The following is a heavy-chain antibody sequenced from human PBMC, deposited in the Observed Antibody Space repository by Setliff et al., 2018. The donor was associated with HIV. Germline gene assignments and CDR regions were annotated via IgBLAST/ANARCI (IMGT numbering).Heavy chain of an antibody. Sequence: PGESPKISCKDSGYTFSNYCIAWVRQMPGKGLEWMGITYPGNSDTTYSPSFQGQVTISADKSISTAYLQWSSLKASDTAMYYCAKHLSPGSGWYSKARGMDVWGQGTTVTVSS. V-gene: IGHV5-51*01. CDR2: TYPGNSDT. CDR3: AKHLSPGSGWYSKARGMDV. CDR1: GYTFSNYC. D-gene: IGHD6-19*01. J-gene: IGHJ6*02.